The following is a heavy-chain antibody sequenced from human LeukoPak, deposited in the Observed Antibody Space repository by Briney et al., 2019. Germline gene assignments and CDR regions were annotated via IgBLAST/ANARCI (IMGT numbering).Heavy chain of an antibody. D-gene: IGHD1-26*01. CDR3: ARDSGSHLGAFDI. J-gene: IGHJ3*02. CDR1: GFTFSTYS. V-gene: IGHV3-48*01. Sequence: GGSLRLSCAASGFTFSTYSMNWVRQAPGKGLEWVSYIRSSSSTIYYADSVRGRFTISRDNAKNSLYLQMNSLRADDTAVYYCARDSGSHLGAFDIWGQGTMVTVSS. CDR2: IRSSSSTI.